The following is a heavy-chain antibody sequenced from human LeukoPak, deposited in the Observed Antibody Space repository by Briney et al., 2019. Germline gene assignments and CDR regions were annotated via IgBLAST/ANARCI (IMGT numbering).Heavy chain of an antibody. D-gene: IGHD6-13*01. V-gene: IGHV4-61*01. Sequence: PSETLSLTCTVSGGSVSSGSYYWSWIRQPPGKGLEWIGYIYYSGSTNYNPSLKSRVTISVDTSKNQFSLKLSSVTAADTAVYYCARGSYSSSWYPLPYDYWGQGTLVTVSS. CDR3: ARGSYSSSWYPLPYDY. CDR2: IYYSGST. CDR1: GGSVSSGSYY. J-gene: IGHJ4*02.